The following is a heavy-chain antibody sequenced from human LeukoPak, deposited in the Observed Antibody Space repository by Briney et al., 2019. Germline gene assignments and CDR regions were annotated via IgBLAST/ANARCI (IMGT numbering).Heavy chain of an antibody. CDR1: GFAFSNYN. D-gene: IGHD3-16*01. J-gene: IGHJ4*02. Sequence: PGGSLRLSCEASGFAFSNYNINWVRQAPGKGLEWVSSITRSSIYIYYGDSVKGRFTISRDNARNSLYLQMNGLRVEDTAVYFCAIWETDQGGEFDSWGQGTLVTVSS. CDR2: ITRSSIYI. V-gene: IGHV3-21*01. CDR3: AIWETDQGGEFDS.